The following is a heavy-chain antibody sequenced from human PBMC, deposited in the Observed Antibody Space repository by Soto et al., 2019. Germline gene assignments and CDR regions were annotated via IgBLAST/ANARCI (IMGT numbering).Heavy chain of an antibody. CDR1: GVTFSSYG. D-gene: IGHD2-15*01. Sequence: GGSLRLSCAGSGVTFSSYGMHWVRQAPGKGLEWVAVISYDGSNKYYADSVKGRFTISRDNSKNTLYLQMNSLRAEDTAVYYCAKTVGCSGGSCYYYYYGMDVWGQGTTVTVSS. CDR3: AKTVGCSGGSCYYYYYGMDV. V-gene: IGHV3-30*18. J-gene: IGHJ6*02. CDR2: ISYDGSNK.